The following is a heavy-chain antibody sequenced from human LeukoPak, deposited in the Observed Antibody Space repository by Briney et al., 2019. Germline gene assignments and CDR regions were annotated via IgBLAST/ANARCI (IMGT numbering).Heavy chain of an antibody. V-gene: IGHV3-23*01. CDR1: GFTFSSYA. CDR2: ITGSGGTT. D-gene: IGHD1-26*01. J-gene: IGHJ4*02. Sequence: GGSLRLSCAASGFTFSSYAMSWVRQAPGKGLEWVSTITGSGGTTYYADSVKGRFTISRDNSKNTLYLQMNSLRAEDTAVYYCAKVVGTSPFDYWGQGTLVTVSS. CDR3: AKVVGTSPFDY.